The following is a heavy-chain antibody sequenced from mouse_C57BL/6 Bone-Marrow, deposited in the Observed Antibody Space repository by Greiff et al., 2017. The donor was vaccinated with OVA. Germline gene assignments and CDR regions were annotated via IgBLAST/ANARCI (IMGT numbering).Heavy chain of an antibody. D-gene: IGHD1-1*02. CDR2: ISSGGDYI. Sequence: EVQRVESGEGLVKPGGSLKLSCAASGFTFSSYAMSWVRQTPEKRLEWVAYISSGGDYIYYADTVKGRFTISRDNARNTLYLQMSSLKSEDTAMYYCTREEYYGHYAMDYWGQGTSVTVSS. V-gene: IGHV5-9-1*02. J-gene: IGHJ4*01. CDR1: GFTFSSYA. CDR3: TREEYYGHYAMDY.